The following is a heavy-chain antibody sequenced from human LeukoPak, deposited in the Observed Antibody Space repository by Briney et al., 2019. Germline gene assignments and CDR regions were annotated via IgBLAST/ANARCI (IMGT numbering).Heavy chain of an antibody. CDR1: GFIFIHYA. V-gene: IGHV3-33*01. CDR2: IWSDGTNR. CDR3: ARDAQRGFDYSNSLQY. J-gene: IGHJ4*02. D-gene: IGHD4-11*01. Sequence: GGSLRLSCAASGFIFIHYALHWVRQAPGKGLEWVAVIWSDGTNRYYGDSMKGRFSISRDDSQKRVFLQMNNLRADDTAVYYCARDAQRGFDYSNSLQYWGQGALVTVSS.